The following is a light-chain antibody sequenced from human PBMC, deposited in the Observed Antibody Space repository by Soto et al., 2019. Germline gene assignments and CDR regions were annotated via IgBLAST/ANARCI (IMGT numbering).Light chain of an antibody. CDR2: AAS. Sequence: DIQMTQSPSSLSASVGDRVTITCRASQSISIYLNWYQQKPGKAPKLLIYAASTLLSGVPARFSGSGSGPEFTLTISSLEPEDFATYSCQKSHRTPPLTFGGGTKVDIK. J-gene: IGKJ4*01. V-gene: IGKV1-39*01. CDR3: QKSHRTPPLT. CDR1: QSISIY.